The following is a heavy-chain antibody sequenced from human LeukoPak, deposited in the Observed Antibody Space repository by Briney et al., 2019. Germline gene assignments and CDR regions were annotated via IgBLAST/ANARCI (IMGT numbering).Heavy chain of an antibody. CDR3: ARAVTLRGIDY. CDR1: GGTFISYA. CDR2: MNPNSGNT. J-gene: IGHJ4*02. V-gene: IGHV1-8*02. Sequence: ASVKVSCKASGGTFISYAISWVRQAPGQGLEWMGWMNPNSGNTGYAQKFQGRVTMTRNTSISTAYMELSSLRSEDTAVYYCARAVTLRGIDYWGQGTLVTVSS. D-gene: IGHD1-26*01.